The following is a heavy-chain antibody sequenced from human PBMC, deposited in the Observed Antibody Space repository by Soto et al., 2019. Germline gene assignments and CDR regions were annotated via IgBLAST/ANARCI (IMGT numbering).Heavy chain of an antibody. J-gene: IGHJ3*02. CDR3: ARDGQYRTDGFDI. V-gene: IGHV3-23*01. D-gene: IGHD5-12*01. CDR2: LSRGGGST. Sequence: EAQLLESVGELIQPGGSLRLSCAASGFTYSSHGMSWVRQAPGKGLEWISGLSRGGGSTYYADSVTGRFTISRDNSKNTLDLIMNSLRVEDTSLYYCARDGQYRTDGFDIWGQGTMVTVSS. CDR1: GFTYSSHG.